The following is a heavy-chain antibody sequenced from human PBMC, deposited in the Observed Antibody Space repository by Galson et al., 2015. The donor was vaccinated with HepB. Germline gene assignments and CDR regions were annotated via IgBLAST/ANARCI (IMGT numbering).Heavy chain of an antibody. V-gene: IGHV1-2*04. CDR2: INPNSGGT. D-gene: IGHD2-15*01. CDR1: GYTFTGYY. J-gene: IGHJ6*02. CDR3: AREAACSGGSCYHYYYYGMDV. Sequence: SVKVSCKASGYTFTGYYMHWVRQAPGQGLEWMGWINPNSGGTNYAQKFQGWVTMTRDTSISTAYMELSMLRSDDTAVDYCAREAACSGGSCYHYYYYGMDVWGQGTTVTVSS.